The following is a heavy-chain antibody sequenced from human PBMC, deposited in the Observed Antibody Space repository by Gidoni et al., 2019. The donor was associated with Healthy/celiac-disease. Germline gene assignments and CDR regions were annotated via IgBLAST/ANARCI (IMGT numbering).Heavy chain of an antibody. CDR1: GFSLSTSGMC. CDR3: ARIRKRTGTGYFDY. J-gene: IGHJ4*02. Sequence: QVTLRESGPALVKPTQTLTLTCTLSGFSLSTSGMCVSWIRQPPGKALEWLARIDWDDDKYYSTSLKTRLTISKDTSKNQVVLTMTNMDPVDTATYYCARIRKRTGTGYFDYWGQGTLVTVSS. D-gene: IGHD3-10*01. CDR2: IDWDDDK. V-gene: IGHV2-70*15.